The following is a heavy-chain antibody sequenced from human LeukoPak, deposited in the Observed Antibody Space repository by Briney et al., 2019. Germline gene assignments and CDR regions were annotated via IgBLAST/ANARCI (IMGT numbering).Heavy chain of an antibody. CDR3: ARVGYSGYDLASDY. J-gene: IGHJ4*02. Sequence: SGTLSLTCAVYGGSFSGYYWSWIRQPPGKGLEWIGEINHSGSTNYNPSLKSRVTISVDTSKNQFSLKLSSVTAADTAVYYCARVGYSGYDLASDYWGQGTLVTVSS. CDR1: GGSFSGYY. D-gene: IGHD5-12*01. CDR2: INHSGST. V-gene: IGHV4-34*01.